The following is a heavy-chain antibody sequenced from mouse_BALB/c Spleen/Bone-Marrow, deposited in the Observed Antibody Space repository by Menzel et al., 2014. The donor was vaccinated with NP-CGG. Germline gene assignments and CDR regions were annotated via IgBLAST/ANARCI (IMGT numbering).Heavy chain of an antibody. CDR1: GYSFTAYY. Sequence: VQLQQSGPELVKPGASVKISCKASGYSFTAYYIHWVKQSHVKSLEWIGRINPYNGATSYNQNFKDKASLTVDKSSSTAYMELHRLTSEDSAVYYCARKGNYGWFAYWGQGTLVTVSA. CDR3: ARKGNYGWFAY. CDR2: INPYNGAT. D-gene: IGHD2-1*01. V-gene: IGHV1-26*01. J-gene: IGHJ3*01.